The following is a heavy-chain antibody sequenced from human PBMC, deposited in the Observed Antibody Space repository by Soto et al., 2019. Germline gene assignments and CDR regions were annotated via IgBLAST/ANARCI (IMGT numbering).Heavy chain of an antibody. Sequence: SETLSLTCTVSGGSISSGDYYWSWIRQPPGKGLEWIGYIYYSGSTYYNPSLKSRVTISVDTSKNQFSLKLSSVTAADTAVYYCARVMYYYNSSPFDYWGQGTLVTVSS. CDR1: GGSISSGDYY. CDR2: IYYSGST. J-gene: IGHJ4*02. D-gene: IGHD3-22*01. V-gene: IGHV4-30-4*01. CDR3: ARVMYYYNSSPFDY.